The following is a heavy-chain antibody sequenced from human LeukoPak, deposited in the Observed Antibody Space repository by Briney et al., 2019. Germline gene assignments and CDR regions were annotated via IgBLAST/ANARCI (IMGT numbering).Heavy chain of an antibody. J-gene: IGHJ3*02. D-gene: IGHD3-10*01. Sequence: SETLSLTCTVSGGSISSHYWSWFRQPAGKGLEWIGRIFTSGSTNYNPSLKSRVTMSVDTSKNQFSLKLSSVTAADTAVYYCARAVILGDAFDIWGQGTIVTVSS. CDR2: IFTSGST. CDR1: GGSISSHY. CDR3: ARAVILGDAFDI. V-gene: IGHV4-4*07.